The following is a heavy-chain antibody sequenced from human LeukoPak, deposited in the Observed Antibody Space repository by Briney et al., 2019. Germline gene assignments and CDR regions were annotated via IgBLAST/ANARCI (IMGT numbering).Heavy chain of an antibody. CDR3: AREGDYGDYDY. D-gene: IGHD4-17*01. J-gene: IGHJ4*02. Sequence: GRSLRLSCAASRFTFSSYAMHWVRQAPGKGLEWVAVISYDGSNKYYADSVKGRFTISRDNSKNTLYLQMNSLRAEDTAVYYCAREGDYGDYDYWGQGTLVTVSS. CDR2: ISYDGSNK. CDR1: RFTFSSYA. V-gene: IGHV3-30-3*01.